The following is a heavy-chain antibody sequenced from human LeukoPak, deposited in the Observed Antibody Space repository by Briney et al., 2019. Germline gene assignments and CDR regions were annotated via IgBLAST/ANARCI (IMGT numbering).Heavy chain of an antibody. CDR2: ISNDGSSK. Sequence: PGGSLRLSCVGSGFTFNMYGMHWARQAPGKGREWVAGISNDGSSKDYSGSVKGRFTISRDNSKNIIHLQMNSLRAEDTAVYYCAKAPYCTSSSCHFSGYAQRPLDSWGQGTLVTVPS. CDR3: AKAPYCTSSSCHFSGYAQRPLDS. D-gene: IGHD2-8*01. CDR1: GFTFNMYG. J-gene: IGHJ4*02. V-gene: IGHV3-30*18.